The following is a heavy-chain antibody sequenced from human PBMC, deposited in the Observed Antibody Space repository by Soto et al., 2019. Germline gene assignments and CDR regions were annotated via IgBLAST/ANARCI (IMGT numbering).Heavy chain of an antibody. J-gene: IGHJ4*02. CDR2: IIYSGTT. V-gene: IGHV4-61*01. CDR3: ARVSITYYDHTRGQYYFHY. Sequence: SETLSLTCTVSGCSVSSGSYYWSWIRQPPGGVLEWIGYIIYSGTTNYNPSLKSRVIMSLDTTKNQFSLQLSSVVAADTAVYYCARVSITYYDHTRGQYYFHYWGQGTLVTVSS. D-gene: IGHD3-22*01. CDR1: GCSVSSGSYY.